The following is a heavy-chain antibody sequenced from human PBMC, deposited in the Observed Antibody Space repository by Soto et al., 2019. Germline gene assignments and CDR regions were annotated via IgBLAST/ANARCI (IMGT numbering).Heavy chain of an antibody. CDR2: FDPEDGET. CDR3: ATLPYSYGFNWFDP. Sequence: ASVKVSCKVSGYTLTELSMHWVRQAPGKGLEWMGGFDPEDGETIYAQKFQGRVTMTEDTPTDTAYMELSSLRSEDTAVYYCATLPYSYGFNWFDPWGQGTLVTVSS. D-gene: IGHD5-18*01. CDR1: GYTLTELS. J-gene: IGHJ5*02. V-gene: IGHV1-24*01.